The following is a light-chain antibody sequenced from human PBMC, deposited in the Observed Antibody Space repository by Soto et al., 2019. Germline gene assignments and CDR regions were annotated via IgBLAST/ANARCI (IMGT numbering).Light chain of an antibody. Sequence: QTVVTQEPSFSVSPGGTVTLTCGLSSGSVSTTYYPSWYQQTPGQAPRTLIYNTDIRSSGVPDRFSGPILGNKAALTITGAQADDESDYYCVLYMGSGISVFGGGTKLTVL. J-gene: IGLJ3*02. CDR2: NTD. CDR3: VLYMGSGISV. V-gene: IGLV8-61*01. CDR1: SGSVSTTYY.